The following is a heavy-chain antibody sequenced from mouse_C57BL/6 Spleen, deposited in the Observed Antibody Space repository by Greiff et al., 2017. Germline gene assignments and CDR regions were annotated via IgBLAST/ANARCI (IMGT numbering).Heavy chain of an antibody. V-gene: IGHV5-9-1*02. CDR3: TREDGNFAMDY. Sequence: EVKLMESGEGLVKPGGSLKLSCAASGFTFSSYAMSWVRQTPEKRLEWVAYISSGGDYIYYADTVKGRFTISRDNARNTLYLQMSSLKSEDTAMYYCTREDGNFAMDYWGQGTSVTVSS. J-gene: IGHJ4*01. CDR1: GFTFSSYA. CDR2: ISSGGDYI. D-gene: IGHD2-1*01.